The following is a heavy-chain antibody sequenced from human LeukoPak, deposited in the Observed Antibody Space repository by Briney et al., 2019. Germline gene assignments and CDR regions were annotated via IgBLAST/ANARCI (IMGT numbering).Heavy chain of an antibody. CDR3: ARASDYYYYMDV. CDR1: GFTFPSHW. J-gene: IGHJ6*03. V-gene: IGHV3-7*01. Sequence: GGSLRLSCAASGFTFPSHWMSWVRQAPGKGLEWVANIKQDGSERYYVDSVKGRFTISRDNAKNSLYLQMNSLRAEDTAVYYCARASDYYYYMDVWGKGTTVTVSS. CDR2: IKQDGSER.